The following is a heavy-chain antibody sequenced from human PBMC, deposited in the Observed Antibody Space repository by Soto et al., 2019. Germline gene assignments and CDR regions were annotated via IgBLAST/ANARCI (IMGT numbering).Heavy chain of an antibody. CDR1: GGTFCSYA. CDR2: IIPIFGTA. Sequence: ASVKVSCKASGGTFCSYATSWVRQAPGQGLEWMGGIIPIFGTANYAQKFQGRVTITADESTSTAYMELSSLRSEDTAVYYCAKTGGSSSGYYYYYGMDVWGQGTTVTVSS. CDR3: AKTGGSSSGYYYYYGMDV. J-gene: IGHJ6*02. D-gene: IGHD6-13*01. V-gene: IGHV1-69*13.